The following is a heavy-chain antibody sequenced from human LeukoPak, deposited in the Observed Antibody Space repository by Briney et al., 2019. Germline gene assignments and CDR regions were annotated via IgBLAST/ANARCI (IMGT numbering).Heavy chain of an antibody. Sequence: SHTLSLTRTVSGGPHSPYYSTRTRKPPGKGLESISYTYRTGTTRHNPPLNSRVTISVETSKNQFSLRLIFVAAADTAIYYCAGLDGGDHGNIPHWGQGTLVIVSS. CDR3: AGLDGGDHGNIPH. CDR2: TYRTGTT. D-gene: IGHD2-21*02. J-gene: IGHJ1*01. V-gene: IGHV4-59*08. CDR1: GGPHSPYY.